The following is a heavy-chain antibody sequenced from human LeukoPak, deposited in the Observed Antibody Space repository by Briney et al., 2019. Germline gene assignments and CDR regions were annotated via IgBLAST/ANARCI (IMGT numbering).Heavy chain of an antibody. CDR1: GFIFSPYA. Sequence: GGSLRLSCSASGFIFSPYAMHWVRQAPGKGLEYVSSISSEGKTTYYADSVKGRFTISRDNSKNTLYLQMSSLRPEDTAVYYCAGLAPHRPLDYWGQGTPVTVSS. D-gene: IGHD3/OR15-3a*01. CDR2: ISSEGKTT. V-gene: IGHV3-64D*06. CDR3: AGLAPHRPLDY. J-gene: IGHJ4*02.